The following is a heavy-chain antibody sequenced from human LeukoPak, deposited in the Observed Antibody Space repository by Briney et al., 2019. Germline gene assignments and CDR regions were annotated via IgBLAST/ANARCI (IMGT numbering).Heavy chain of an antibody. J-gene: IGHJ4*02. CDR2: IYTSGST. CDR3: ARWDIVVNGFDY. Sequence: SESLSLTCTVSGGSISSYYWSWIRQPAGKGLEWSGRIYTSGSTNYNPSLKSRVTMSVDTSKNQFSLKLSSVTAADTAVYYCARWDIVVNGFDYWGQGTLVTVSS. CDR1: GGSISSYY. D-gene: IGHD3-22*01. V-gene: IGHV4-4*07.